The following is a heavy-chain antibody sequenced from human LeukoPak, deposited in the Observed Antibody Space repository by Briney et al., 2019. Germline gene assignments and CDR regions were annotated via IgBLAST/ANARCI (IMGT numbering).Heavy chain of an antibody. CDR2: INHSGST. Sequence: KPSETLSLTCAVYGGSFSGYYWSWIRQPPGKGLEWIGEINHSGSTNYNPSLKSRVTISVDTSKNQVSLKLSSVTAADTAVYYCARGLRYYDSSGLNYWGQGTLVTVSS. D-gene: IGHD3-22*01. J-gene: IGHJ4*02. V-gene: IGHV4-34*01. CDR3: ARGLRYYDSSGLNY. CDR1: GGSFSGYY.